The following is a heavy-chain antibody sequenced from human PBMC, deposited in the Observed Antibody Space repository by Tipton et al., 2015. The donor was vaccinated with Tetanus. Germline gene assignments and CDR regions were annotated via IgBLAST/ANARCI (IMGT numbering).Heavy chain of an antibody. D-gene: IGHD3-10*01. V-gene: IGHV4-39*01. Sequence: TLSLTCTVSGGSISSNVYYWAWIRQPPGKGPQWIGNIFYSGSINYSPSLKSRLTISADTAKNQFSLKLNSVTASDTAVYYCAQGESNQGMLSWGQGTLVTVSS. J-gene: IGHJ4*02. CDR2: IFYSGSI. CDR3: AQGESNQGMLS. CDR1: GGSISSNVYY.